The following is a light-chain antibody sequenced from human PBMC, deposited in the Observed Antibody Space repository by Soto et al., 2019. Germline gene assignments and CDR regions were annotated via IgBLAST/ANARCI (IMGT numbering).Light chain of an antibody. J-gene: IGKJ2*01. CDR2: RAS. CDR1: QSVSSSH. V-gene: IGKV3-20*01. CDR3: QHYGSSPREVT. Sequence: EIVLTQSADTLSLSPGERATLSCRASQSVSSSHLAWYQQRPGQAPRLLIYRASSRATGIPDRFSGSGSGTDFTLTISRLEHEDSAVYYCQHYGSSPREVTFGQGTKLEI.